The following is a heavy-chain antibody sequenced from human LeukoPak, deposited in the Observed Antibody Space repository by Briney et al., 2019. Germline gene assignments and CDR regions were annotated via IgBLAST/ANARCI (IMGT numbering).Heavy chain of an antibody. V-gene: IGHV1-2*02. CDR3: ARDLGDSSGYYSSSAEYFQH. CDR1: GYTFTGYY. J-gene: IGHJ1*01. CDR2: INPNSGGT. D-gene: IGHD3-22*01. Sequence: ASVKVSCKASGYTFTGYYMHWVRQGPGQGLEWMGWINPNSGGTNYAQKFQGRVTMTRDTSISTAYMELSRLRSDDTAVYYCARDLGDSSGYYSSSAEYFQHWGQGTLVTVSS.